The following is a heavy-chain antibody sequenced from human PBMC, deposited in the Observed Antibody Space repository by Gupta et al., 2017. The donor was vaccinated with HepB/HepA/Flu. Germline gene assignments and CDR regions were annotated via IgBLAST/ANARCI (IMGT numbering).Heavy chain of an antibody. CDR3: AKSPGSMAYYGMDV. CDR1: GFTFSSYG. J-gene: IGHJ6*02. Sequence: EVQLLESGGGMIQPGGSLRLSCAASGFTFSSYGMKWVRQAPGKGLEWVSSISGSGATIYYADSVKGRFTISRDNSKNTVFLQMNSLRDEDTAIYYCAKSPGSMAYYGMDVWGQGTTVIVSS. V-gene: IGHV3-23*01. CDR2: ISGSGATI. D-gene: IGHD2/OR15-2a*01.